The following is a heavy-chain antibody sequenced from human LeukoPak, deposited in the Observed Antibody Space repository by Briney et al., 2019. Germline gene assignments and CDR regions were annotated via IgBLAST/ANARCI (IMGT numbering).Heavy chain of an antibody. CDR2: MHSGGSV. D-gene: IGHD6-19*01. Sequence: GGSLRLSCAASGFSITSNYMNWVRQAPGRGLQWVSAMHSGGSVNYADSVKVRFTISRDYSTNTLFLQINSLRADDTAFYYCARGRGYTSSAYDYWGQGTLVTVSS. V-gene: IGHV3-53*01. J-gene: IGHJ4*02. CDR3: ARGRGYTSSAYDY. CDR1: GFSITSNY.